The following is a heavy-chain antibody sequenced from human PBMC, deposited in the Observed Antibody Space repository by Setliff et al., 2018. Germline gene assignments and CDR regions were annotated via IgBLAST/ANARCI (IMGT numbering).Heavy chain of an antibody. D-gene: IGHD1-26*01. CDR2: LYYNGTT. CDR1: GGSVSSYY. CDR3: ASTPRRGLDIRTRVGAFDS. V-gene: IGHV4-59*02. J-gene: IGHJ4*02. Sequence: LSLTCTVSGGSVSSYYWSWIRQSPGKGLEWIGYLYYNGTTRFGPSLKSRATISLDTSRNQFSLRLTSVTAADTAVYYCASTPRRGLDIRTRVGAFDSWGQGTVVTVSS.